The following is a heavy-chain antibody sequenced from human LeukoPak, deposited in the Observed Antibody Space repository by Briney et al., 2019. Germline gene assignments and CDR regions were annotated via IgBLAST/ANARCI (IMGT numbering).Heavy chain of an antibody. J-gene: IGHJ4*02. D-gene: IGHD3-10*02. CDR2: INHSGST. CDR3: ARGSVFPDY. V-gene: IGHV4-61*01. CDR1: GGSVSSGSYY. Sequence: PSETLSLTCTVSGGSVSSGSYYWSWIRQPPGKGLEWIGEINHSGSTNYNPSLKSRVTISVDTSKNQFSLKLSSVTAADTAVYYCARGSVFPDYWGQGTLVTVSS.